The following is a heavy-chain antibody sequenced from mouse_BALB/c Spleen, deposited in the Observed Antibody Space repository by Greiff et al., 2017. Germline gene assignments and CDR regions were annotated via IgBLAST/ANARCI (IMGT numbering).Heavy chain of an antibody. Sequence: QVQLQQSGAELVKPGASVKLSCKASGYTFTSYWMPWVKQRPGQGLEWIGEINPSNGRTNYNEKFKSKATLTVDKSSSTAYMQLSSLTSEDSAVYYCASRLTVFAYWGQGTLVTVSA. D-gene: IGHD1-2*01. V-gene: IGHV1S81*02. CDR2: INPSNGRT. CDR3: ASRLTVFAY. J-gene: IGHJ3*01. CDR1: GYTFTSYW.